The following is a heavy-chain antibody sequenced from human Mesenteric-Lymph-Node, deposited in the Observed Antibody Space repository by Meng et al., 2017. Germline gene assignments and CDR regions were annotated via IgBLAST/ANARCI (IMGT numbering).Heavy chain of an antibody. V-gene: IGHV4-38-2*01. J-gene: IGHJ4*02. D-gene: IGHD3-22*01. CDR2: IFHSGST. CDR3: AKTRYYDGRGHYEFGS. CDR1: GYSISSGYS. Sequence: ETLSLTCVVSGYSISSGYSWGWIRQAPGEGVEWIGSIFHSGSTYYNPSLKSRVTISVDTSKNQFSLKLSSVTAADTAVYYCAKTRYYDGRGHYEFGSWGQGTLVTVSS.